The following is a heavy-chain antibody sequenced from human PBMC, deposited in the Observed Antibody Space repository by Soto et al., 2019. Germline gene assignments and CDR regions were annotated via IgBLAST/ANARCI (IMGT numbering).Heavy chain of an antibody. J-gene: IGHJ3*02. D-gene: IGHD3-22*01. Sequence: LSLTCTVSGGSISSGGYYWSWIRQHPGKGLEWIGYIYYSGSTYYNPSLKSRVTISVDTSKNQFSLKLSSVTAADTAVYYCARRSRYYDSSGYYGDAFDIWGQGTMVTVSS. CDR2: IYYSGST. CDR3: ARRSRYYDSSGYYGDAFDI. CDR1: GGSISSGGYY. V-gene: IGHV4-31*03.